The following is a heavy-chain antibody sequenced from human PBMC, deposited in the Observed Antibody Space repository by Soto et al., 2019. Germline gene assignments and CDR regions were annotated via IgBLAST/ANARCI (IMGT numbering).Heavy chain of an antibody. CDR3: ARLGRHYYYYYGMDV. CDR1: GFTFSSYW. CDR2: IKQDGSEK. J-gene: IGHJ6*02. V-gene: IGHV3-7*05. Sequence: ESGGGLVQPGGSLRLSCAASGFTFSSYWMSWVRQAPGKGLEWVANIKQDGSEKYYVDSVKGRFTISRDNAKNSLYLQMNSLRAEDTAVYYCARLGRHYYYYYGMDVWGQGTTVTVSS.